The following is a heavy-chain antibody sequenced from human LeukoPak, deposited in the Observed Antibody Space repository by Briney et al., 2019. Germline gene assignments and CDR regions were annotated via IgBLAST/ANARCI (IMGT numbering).Heavy chain of an antibody. V-gene: IGHV4-34*01. D-gene: IGHD5-12*01. CDR3: ARHGLGWLRFERYNYFDY. CDR1: GGSFSGYY. J-gene: IGHJ4*02. Sequence: PSETLSLTCTVSGGSFSGYYWSRIRQPPGKGLEWIGEINHSGSTNYNPSLKSRVTISVDTSKNQFSLKLSSVTAADTAVYYCARHGLGWLRFERYNYFDYWGQGTLVTVSS. CDR2: INHSGST.